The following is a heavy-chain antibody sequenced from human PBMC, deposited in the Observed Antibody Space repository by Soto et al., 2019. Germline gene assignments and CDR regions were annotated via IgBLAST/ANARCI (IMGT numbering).Heavy chain of an antibody. CDR2: INPNSGGT. CDR3: ARAAGYCSGGSCHDYYYYYGMDV. Sequence: ASVKVSCKASGYTFTGCYMHWVRQAPGQGLEWMGWINPNSGGTNYAQKFQGWVTMTRDTSISTAYMELSRLRSDDTAVYYCARAAGYCSGGSCHDYYYYYGMDVWGQGTTVTVSS. D-gene: IGHD2-15*01. J-gene: IGHJ6*02. CDR1: GYTFTGCY. V-gene: IGHV1-2*04.